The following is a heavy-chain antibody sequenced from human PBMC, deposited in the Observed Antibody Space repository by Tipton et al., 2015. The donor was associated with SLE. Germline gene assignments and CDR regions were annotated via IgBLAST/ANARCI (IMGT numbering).Heavy chain of an antibody. Sequence: QSGAEVKKPGASVKVSCKASGYTFTSYGISWVRQAPGQGLEWMGWXSAYNGNTNYAQKLQGRVTMTTDTSTSTAYMELRSLRSDXXAVYYCARDPXRESSSPGFDYWGQGTLVTXSS. J-gene: IGHJ4*02. CDR2: XSAYNGNT. CDR3: ARDPXRESSSPGFDY. D-gene: IGHD6-13*01. CDR1: GYTFTSYG. V-gene: IGHV1-18*01.